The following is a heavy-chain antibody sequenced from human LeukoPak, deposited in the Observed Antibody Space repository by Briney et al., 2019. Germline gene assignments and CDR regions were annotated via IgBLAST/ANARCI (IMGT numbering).Heavy chain of an antibody. Sequence: PSETLSLTCTVSGGSISSYYWSWIRQPPGKGLEWIGYIYTSGSTNYNSSLKSRVTISVDTSKNQFSLKLSSVTAADTAVYYCARHLAAAGDYYYYYYMDVWGKGTTVTVSS. J-gene: IGHJ6*03. V-gene: IGHV4-4*09. D-gene: IGHD6-13*01. CDR3: ARHLAAAGDYYYYYYMDV. CDR1: GGSISSYY. CDR2: IYTSGST.